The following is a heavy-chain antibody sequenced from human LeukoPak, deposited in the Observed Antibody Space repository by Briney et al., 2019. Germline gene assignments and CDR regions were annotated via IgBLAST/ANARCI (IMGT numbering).Heavy chain of an antibody. J-gene: IGHJ3*02. Sequence: SQTLSLTCAISGDSVSSNSAVWNWIRQSPSRGLEWLGRTYYRCKWYNDYAVSVKSRITIKPDTSKNQFSLQLNSATPEDTAVYYCARLGLGGAFDIWGQGTMVTVSS. CDR1: GDSVSSNSAV. CDR3: ARLGLGGAFDI. D-gene: IGHD2-15*01. V-gene: IGHV6-1*01. CDR2: TYYRCKWYN.